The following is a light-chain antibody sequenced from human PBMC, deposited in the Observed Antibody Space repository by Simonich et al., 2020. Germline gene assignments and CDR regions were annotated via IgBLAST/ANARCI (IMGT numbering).Light chain of an antibody. Sequence: QSALTQPASVSGSPGQSITISCTGTSSDVGGYNYVSWYQQHPGKAPKLMIYDVSKRPAGVPDRFSGSKSGNPASLTISGLQAEDEADYYCCSYAGSYSWVFGGGTKLTVL. V-gene: IGLV2-11*01. CDR2: DVS. CDR1: SSDVGGYNY. J-gene: IGLJ3*02. CDR3: CSYAGSYSWV.